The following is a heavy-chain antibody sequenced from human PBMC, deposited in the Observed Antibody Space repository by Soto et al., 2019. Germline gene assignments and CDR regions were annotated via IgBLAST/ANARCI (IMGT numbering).Heavy chain of an antibody. CDR1: GGTFSSYA. CDR2: IIPIFGTA. V-gene: IGHV1-69*06. CDR3: ASNPPRGGGNFDY. J-gene: IGHJ4*02. Sequence: QVQLVQSGAEVKKPGSSVKVSCKASGGTFSSYAISWVRQAPGQGLEWMGGIIPIFGTANYAQKFQGRVTMPADKSTSTAYMELSSLRSEDTAVYYCASNPPRGGGNFDYWGQGTLVTVSS. D-gene: IGHD2-15*01.